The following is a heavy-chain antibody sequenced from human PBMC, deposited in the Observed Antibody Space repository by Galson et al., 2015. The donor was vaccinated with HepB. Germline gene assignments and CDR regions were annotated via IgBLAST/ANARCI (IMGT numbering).Heavy chain of an antibody. D-gene: IGHD6-19*01. V-gene: IGHV3-30*18. Sequence: QAPGKGLEWVAIISHDGSDKFYADSVRGRLSISRDNTANALFLVMNNLRGDDTGVYYCAKDRWTRRVALGGSDYWGQGTVVTVSS. CDR2: ISHDGSDK. J-gene: IGHJ4*02. CDR3: AKDRWTRRVALGGSDY.